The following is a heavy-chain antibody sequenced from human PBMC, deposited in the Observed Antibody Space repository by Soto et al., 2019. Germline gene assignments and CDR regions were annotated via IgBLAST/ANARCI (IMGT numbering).Heavy chain of an antibody. Sequence: QVQLVQSGAEVKKPGSSVTVSCKASGGTFGNSAISWVRQAPGQGLEGMGGINPIFPTPDYAQKFQGSVTITADEATSTAYMELTSLRSEDTAVYYCAPDTDRLQLGGNYYYAMDVWGQGTTVTVSS. J-gene: IGHJ6*02. V-gene: IGHV1-69*12. CDR2: INPIFPTP. D-gene: IGHD5-12*01. CDR1: GGTFGNSA. CDR3: APDTDRLQLGGNYYYAMDV.